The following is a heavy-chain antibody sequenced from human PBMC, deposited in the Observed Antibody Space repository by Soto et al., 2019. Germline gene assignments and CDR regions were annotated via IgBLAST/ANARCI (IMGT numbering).Heavy chain of an antibody. CDR2: ISSSGNII. J-gene: IGHJ4*02. Sequence: PGGSLRLSCAGSGFTFSDYYRSWIRQAPGKGLEWVSYISSSGNIIYYADSVKGRFTISRDNAKNSLYLQMNSLRAEDTAVYYCARDLGYYASDGYFDYWGQGTLATVSS. CDR1: GFTFSDYY. CDR3: ARDLGYYASDGYFDY. D-gene: IGHD3-22*01. V-gene: IGHV3-11*01.